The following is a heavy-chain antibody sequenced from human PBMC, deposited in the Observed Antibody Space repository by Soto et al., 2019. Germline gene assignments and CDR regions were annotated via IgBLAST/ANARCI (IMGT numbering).Heavy chain of an antibody. CDR3: ARSLTEGYCTITGCYTRPLYGMDV. CDR2: INPNSGGT. V-gene: IGHV1-2*02. J-gene: IGHJ6*02. CDR1: GYTFSGYY. D-gene: IGHD2-2*02. Sequence: ASVKVSCKASGYTFSGYYIHWLRQAPGQGLEWMGWINPNSGGTNYAQKFQGRVTVTRDTPTSTAYMELSKLTSDDTAVYYCARSLTEGYCTITGCYTRPLYGMDVWGQGTTVTVSS.